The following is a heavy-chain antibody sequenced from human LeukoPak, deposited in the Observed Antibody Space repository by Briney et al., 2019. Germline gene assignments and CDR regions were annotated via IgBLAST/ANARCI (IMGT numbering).Heavy chain of an antibody. CDR2: ISGSGGST. D-gene: IGHD2-15*01. CDR1: GFTFSSYG. Sequence: GGALRLSCAASGFTFSSYGMSWVRQAPGKGLEWVSAISGSGGSTYYADSMKGRFTISRDNSKNTLYLQMNSLRAEDTAVYYCAKTLGYCSGGSCYSGVIDYWGQGTLVTVSS. CDR3: AKTLGYCSGGSCYSGVIDY. J-gene: IGHJ4*02. V-gene: IGHV3-23*01.